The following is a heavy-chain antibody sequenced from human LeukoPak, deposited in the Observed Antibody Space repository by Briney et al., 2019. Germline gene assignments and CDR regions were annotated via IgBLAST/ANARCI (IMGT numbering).Heavy chain of an antibody. V-gene: IGHV1-3*01. CDR2: INAGNGNT. Sequence: ASVKVSCKASGYTFTSYAMHWVRQAPGQRLEWMGWINAGNGNTKYSQKFQGRVTITRDTSASTAYMELSSLRSEDTAVYYCARALRLGVLSLFDFDYWGQGTLVTVSS. CDR1: GYTFTSYA. CDR3: ARALRLGVLSLFDFDY. D-gene: IGHD3-16*02. J-gene: IGHJ4*02.